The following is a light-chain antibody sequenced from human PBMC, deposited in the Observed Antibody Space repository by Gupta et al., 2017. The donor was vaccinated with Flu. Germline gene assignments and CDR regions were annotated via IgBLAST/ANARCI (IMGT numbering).Light chain of an antibody. CDR2: ENN. CDR1: RSNVGSSY. Sequence: QSVLTQPPSVSAASGQKVIIPGPGSRSNVGSSYVSWYQQFPGTAPKVLLYENNNRPSGIPDRFSGSKSGTSATLGITGLQTGDEADYYCGAWDTSLSAVVFGTGTRVTAL. J-gene: IGLJ1*01. V-gene: IGLV1-51*02. CDR3: GAWDTSLSAVV.